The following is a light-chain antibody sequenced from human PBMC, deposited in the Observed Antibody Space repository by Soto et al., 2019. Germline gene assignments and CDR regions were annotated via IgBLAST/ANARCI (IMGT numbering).Light chain of an antibody. CDR1: SSDVGGYNY. CDR2: DVS. V-gene: IGLV2-14*01. J-gene: IGLJ1*01. CDR3: SSYTTSSTYV. Sequence: QSALTQPASVSGSPGQSITISCTGTSSDVGGYNYVSWHQQHPGKVPKLMIYDVSYRPSGVSNRFSGSKSGNTASRTISGLQAEDEADYYCSSYTTSSTYVFGPGTKLTVL.